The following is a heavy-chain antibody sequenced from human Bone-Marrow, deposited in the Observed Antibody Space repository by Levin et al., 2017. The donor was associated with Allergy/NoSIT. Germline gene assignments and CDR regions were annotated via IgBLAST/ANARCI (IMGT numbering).Heavy chain of an antibody. CDR2: INYSGGT. CDR1: DGPFRGYS. Sequence: ASETLSLTCGVSDGPFRGYSWTWIRLLPGKGLEWIGEINYSGGTNYNPSLKSRVTISLDTSKNQFSLNLISVTAADTAVYYCARRGAGYYFAFDLWGHGTTVNVS. D-gene: IGHD3-22*01. CDR3: ARRGAGYYFAFDL. V-gene: IGHV4-34*01. J-gene: IGHJ3*01.